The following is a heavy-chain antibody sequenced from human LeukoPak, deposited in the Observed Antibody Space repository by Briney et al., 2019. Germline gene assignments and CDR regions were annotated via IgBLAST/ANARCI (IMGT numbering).Heavy chain of an antibody. Sequence: SETLSLTCTVSGGSISSYYWSWIRQPAGKGLEWIGRIYTSGSTNYNPSLKSRVTMSVDTSKNQFSLKLSSVTAADTAVYYCARDANWYCSSTSCYFGGFDYWGQGTPVTASS. J-gene: IGHJ4*02. CDR2: IYTSGST. V-gene: IGHV4-4*07. D-gene: IGHD2-2*01. CDR3: ARDANWYCSSTSCYFGGFDY. CDR1: GGSISSYY.